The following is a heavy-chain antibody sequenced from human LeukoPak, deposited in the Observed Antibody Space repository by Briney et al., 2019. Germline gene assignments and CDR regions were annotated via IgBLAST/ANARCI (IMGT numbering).Heavy chain of an antibody. D-gene: IGHD3-22*01. CDR2: IYYSGST. CDR1: GGSISSYY. CDR3: ARITMIASFWFDP. V-gene: IGHV4-59*01. Sequence: PSETLSHTCTVSGGSISSYYWSWIRQPPGKGLEWIGYIYYSGSTNYNPSLKSRVTISVDTSKNQFSLKLSSVTAADTAVYYCARITMIASFWFDPWGQGTLVTVSS. J-gene: IGHJ5*02.